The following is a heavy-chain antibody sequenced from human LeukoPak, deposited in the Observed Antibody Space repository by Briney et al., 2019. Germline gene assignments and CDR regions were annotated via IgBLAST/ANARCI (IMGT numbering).Heavy chain of an antibody. D-gene: IGHD2/OR15-2a*01. J-gene: IGHJ5*02. V-gene: IGHV1-8*01. CDR3: ARGRGRRFLGFDP. CDR2: MNPNSGNT. CDR1: GYTFTSYD. Sequence: GASVTVSCKASGYTFTSYDINRVRQATGQGLGWMGWMNPNSGNTGYAQKFQGRVTMTRNTSISTAYMELSSLGSEDTAVYYCARGRGRRFLGFDPWGQGTLVTVSS.